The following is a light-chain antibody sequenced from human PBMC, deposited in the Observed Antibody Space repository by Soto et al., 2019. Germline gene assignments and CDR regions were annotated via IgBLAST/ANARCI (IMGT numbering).Light chain of an antibody. CDR1: SGSIASNY. J-gene: IGLJ3*02. V-gene: IGLV6-57*02. CDR3: QSYDSSIEV. Sequence: NFMLTQPHSVSESPGKTVTISCTGSSGSIASNYVQWYQQRPGSAPTTVIYEDNQRPSGVPDRFSGSIDSSSNSASLTISGLKTEDEADYYCQSYDSSIEVFGGGTSSPS. CDR2: EDN.